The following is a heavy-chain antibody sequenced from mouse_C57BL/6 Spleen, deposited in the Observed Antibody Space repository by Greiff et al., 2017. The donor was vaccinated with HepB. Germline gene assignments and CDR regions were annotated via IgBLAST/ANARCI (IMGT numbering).Heavy chain of an antibody. CDR2: IYPRSGNT. V-gene: IGHV1-81*01. Sequence: QVQLQQSGAELAKPGASLKLSCKASGYTFTSYGITWVRQRTGQGLEWIGEIYPRSGNTYYNEKFKGQATLAADKSSSNEYMNIRSLTSEDPAVYVCARDWIACYGSNAWFAYWGQGTLVTVSA. CDR3: ARDWIACYGSNAWFAY. J-gene: IGHJ3*01. CDR1: GYTFTSYG. D-gene: IGHD1-1*01.